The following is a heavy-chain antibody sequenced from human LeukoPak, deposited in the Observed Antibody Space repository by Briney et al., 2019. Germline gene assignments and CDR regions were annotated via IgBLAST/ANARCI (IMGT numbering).Heavy chain of an antibody. CDR2: IGGSSTSL. J-gene: IGHJ4*02. Sequence: PGGSLRLSCAASGFTFSTYAMNWVRQAPGEGLEWVSSIGGSSTSLYYADSVKGRFTISRDNSKNTLYLQMNSLRAEDTAVYYCASSGHSSSWPHDYWGQGTLVTVSS. CDR1: GFTFSTYA. D-gene: IGHD6-13*01. CDR3: ASSGHSSSWPHDY. V-gene: IGHV3-23*01.